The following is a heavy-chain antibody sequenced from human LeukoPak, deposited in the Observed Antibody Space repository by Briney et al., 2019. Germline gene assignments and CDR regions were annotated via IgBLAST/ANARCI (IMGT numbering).Heavy chain of an antibody. CDR1: GGSIGKTSYY. CDR3: ARFKQLGRSFDS. J-gene: IGHJ4*02. D-gene: IGHD1-1*01. Sequence: SETLFLTCTVSGGSIGKTSYYWGWIRQPPGKGLEWIGNIYYSGTTYYNPSLKSRVTISVDTSKNQFSLTLNSVTAADTAVYFCARFKQLGRSFDSWGLGSLVTVSS. CDR2: IYYSGTT. V-gene: IGHV4-39*07.